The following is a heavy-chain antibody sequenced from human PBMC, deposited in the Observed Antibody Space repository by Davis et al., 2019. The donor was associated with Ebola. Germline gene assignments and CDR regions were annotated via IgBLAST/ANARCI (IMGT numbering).Heavy chain of an antibody. CDR1: GFTVSSNY. J-gene: IGHJ6*03. CDR3: ARDPTASYYFYYMDV. Sequence: GESLKISCAASGFTVSSNYMSWVRQAPGKGLEWVSVIYSGGDTYYVDSVKGRFTISRDTSKRTLYLQMDSLRAGDTAVYYCARDPTASYYFYYMDVWGKGTTVTVSS. V-gene: IGHV3-53*01. CDR2: IYSGGDT. D-gene: IGHD4-17*01.